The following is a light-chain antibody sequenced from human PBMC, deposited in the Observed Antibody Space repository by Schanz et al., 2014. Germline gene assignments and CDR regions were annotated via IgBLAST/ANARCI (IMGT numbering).Light chain of an antibody. J-gene: IGLJ3*02. CDR2: DVS. CDR1: SSDVGGYNF. CDR3: SSYTSNNTRL. V-gene: IGLV2-14*01. Sequence: QSALTQPASVSGSPGQSITISCTGTSSDVGGYNFVSWYQQHPGKAPKLMIYDVSNRPSGVSYRFSGSKSGNTASLTISGLQADDEADYYCSSYTSNNTRLFGGGTKLTVL.